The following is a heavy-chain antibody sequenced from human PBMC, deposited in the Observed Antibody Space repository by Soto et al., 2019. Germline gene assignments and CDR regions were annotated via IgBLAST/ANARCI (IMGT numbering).Heavy chain of an antibody. CDR3: AHTVTIFGVVTIAYNWFDP. CDR2: IYWNDDK. CDR1: GFSLSTSGVG. J-gene: IGHJ5*02. V-gene: IGHV2-5*01. D-gene: IGHD3-3*01. Sequence: QITLKESGPTLVKPTQTLTLTCTFSGFSLSTSGVGVGWIRQPPGKALEWLALIYWNDDKRYSPSLKSRLTITKDTYKNQVVLTMTNMDPVDTATYYCAHTVTIFGVVTIAYNWFDPWGQGTLVTVSS.